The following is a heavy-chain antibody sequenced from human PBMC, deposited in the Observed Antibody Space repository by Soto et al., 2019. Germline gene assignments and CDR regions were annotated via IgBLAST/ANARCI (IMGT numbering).Heavy chain of an antibody. CDR2: IYPSGMP. V-gene: IGHV4-30-2*01. D-gene: IGHD6-6*01. J-gene: IGHJ6*02. CDR1: GGSISNAAYS. CDR3: ARGSSSYYDYGMDV. Sequence: SETLSLTCTVSGGSISNAAYSWSWIRQPPGKGLEWIGYIYPSGMPFYNPSLRSRVTISIDRSNDQFSLKLTSVTAADTAVYFCARGSSSYYDYGMDVWGQGITVTVSS.